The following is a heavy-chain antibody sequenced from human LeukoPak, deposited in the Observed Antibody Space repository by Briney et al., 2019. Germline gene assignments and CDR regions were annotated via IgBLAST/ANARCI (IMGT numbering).Heavy chain of an antibody. CDR1: GYTFTSYG. V-gene: IGHV1-18*01. CDR2: ISAYNGNT. Sequence: ASVKVSCKASGYTFTSYGISWVRQAPGQGLEWMGWISAYNGNTNYAQKLQGRVTMTTDTSTSTAYMELRSLRSDDTAVYYCARDSRGYSYGARAFDIWGQGTMVTVSS. CDR3: ARDSRGYSYGARAFDI. J-gene: IGHJ3*02. D-gene: IGHD5-18*01.